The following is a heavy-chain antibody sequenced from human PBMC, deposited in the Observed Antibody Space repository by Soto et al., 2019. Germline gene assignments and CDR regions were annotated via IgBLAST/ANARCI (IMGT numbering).Heavy chain of an antibody. V-gene: IGHV4-59*01. CDR3: ARGYSSGRPAYNWFDP. CDR1: GGSISSYY. CDR2: IYYGGST. Sequence: SETLSLTCTVSGGSISSYYWSWIRQPPGKGLEWIGYIYYGGSTNYNPSLKSRVTISVDTSKNQFSLKLSSVTAADTAVYYCARGYSSGRPAYNWFDPWGQGTLVTVSS. J-gene: IGHJ5*02. D-gene: IGHD6-19*01.